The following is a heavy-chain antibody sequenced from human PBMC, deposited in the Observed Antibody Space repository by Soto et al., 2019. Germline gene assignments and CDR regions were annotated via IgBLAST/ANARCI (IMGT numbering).Heavy chain of an antibody. V-gene: IGHV1-8*01. Sequence: QVQLVPSGAEVKKPGASVKVSCQTSGFNFATYYFNWVRQAAGQGPEWMGWLNPRNGQTGYVQKFRGRVSMTRDTSIATVYLELSRLTSEDTAFYFCARETDISMVAYWSQGTLVTVAS. CDR2: LNPRNGQT. CDR3: ARETDISMVAY. J-gene: IGHJ4*02. CDR1: GFNFATYY. D-gene: IGHD5-18*01.